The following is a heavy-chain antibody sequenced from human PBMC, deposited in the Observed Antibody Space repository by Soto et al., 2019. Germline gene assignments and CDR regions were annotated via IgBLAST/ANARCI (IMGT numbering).Heavy chain of an antibody. CDR1: GFTFSSYA. CDR2: INTNGAVT. CDR3: AKGGVSTRNLDP. Sequence: GGSLRLSCAASGFTFSSYAMSWVRQTPEKGLEWVSVINTNGAVTYYADSVKGRFTLSRDNSKNTVYLQMNSLRDEDTAVYSCAKGGVSTRNLDPWGQGTLVTVSS. J-gene: IGHJ5*02. V-gene: IGHV3-23*01.